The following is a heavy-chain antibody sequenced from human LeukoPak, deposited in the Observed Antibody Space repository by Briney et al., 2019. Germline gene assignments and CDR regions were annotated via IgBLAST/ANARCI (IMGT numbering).Heavy chain of an antibody. D-gene: IGHD3-10*01. Sequence: PSETLSLTSTVSGVSISSSSYYWGWIRQPPGKGLEWIGSIHYSGSTYYNPSLKSRVTISVDTSKNQFSLKVNSVTAADTAVYYCARGEFWGQGTLVTVSS. V-gene: IGHV4-39*01. CDR3: ARGEF. CDR2: IHYSGST. J-gene: IGHJ4*02. CDR1: GVSISSSSYY.